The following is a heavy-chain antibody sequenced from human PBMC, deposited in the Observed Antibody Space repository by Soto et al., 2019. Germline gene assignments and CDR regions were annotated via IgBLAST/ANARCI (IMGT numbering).Heavy chain of an antibody. CDR1: GFTFSSYA. CDR2: ISYDGSNK. V-gene: IGHV3-30-3*01. CDR3: ARDQIPRTTVTPGF. Sequence: QVQLVESGGGVVQPGRPLRLSCAASGFTFSSYAMPWVRQAPGQELEWVAVISYDGSNKDYADSVKGRFTISRDNSKNTLYLHMNILRAEDTAVYYCARDQIPRTTVTPGFWGQGTLVTVSS. J-gene: IGHJ4*02. D-gene: IGHD4-17*01.